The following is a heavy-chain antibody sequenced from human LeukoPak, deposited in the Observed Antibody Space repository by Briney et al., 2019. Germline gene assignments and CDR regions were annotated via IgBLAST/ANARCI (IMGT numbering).Heavy chain of an antibody. V-gene: IGHV3-23*01. D-gene: IGHD5-12*01. CDR2: ISGSGGST. CDR3: AKEPRENSGYYVSGWFDP. J-gene: IGHJ5*02. CDR1: GLTFSIAP. Sequence: VGSLRLSCAASGLTFSIAPMDWVRQAPGQGLEWVSAISGSGGSTYYADSVKGRFTISRDNSKNTLFLQMNSLRAEDTAVYYCAKEPRENSGYYVSGWFDPWGQGTLVTVSS.